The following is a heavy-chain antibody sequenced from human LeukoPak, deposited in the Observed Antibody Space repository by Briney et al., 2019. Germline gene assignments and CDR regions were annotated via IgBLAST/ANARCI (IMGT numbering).Heavy chain of an antibody. Sequence: ASVKVSCKASGYTFTSYYMHWVRQAPGQGLEWMGIINPSGGSTSYAQKFQGRVTMTRDTSTSSVYMELSSLRSEDTAVYYCARDYYDSSGYQLGEYWGQGTLVTVSS. CDR1: GYTFTSYY. D-gene: IGHD3-22*01. CDR2: INPSGGST. V-gene: IGHV1-46*01. J-gene: IGHJ4*02. CDR3: ARDYYDSSGYQLGEY.